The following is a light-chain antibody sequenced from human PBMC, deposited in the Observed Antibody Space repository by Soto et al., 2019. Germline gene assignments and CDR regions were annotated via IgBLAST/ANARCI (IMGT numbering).Light chain of an antibody. CDR3: ATWDDSLNGFYV. V-gene: IGLV1-47*01. Sequence: GTPGQGVTISCSGSTSNIGSNYVYWYQQLPGTAPKLLIYRNNQRPSGVPDRFSGSKSGTSASLAISGLRSDDEADYFCATWDDSLNGFYVFGTGTKVTVL. CDR2: RNN. CDR1: TSNIGSNY. J-gene: IGLJ1*01.